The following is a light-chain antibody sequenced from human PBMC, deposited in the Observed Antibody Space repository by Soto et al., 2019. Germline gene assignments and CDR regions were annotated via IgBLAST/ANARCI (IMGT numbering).Light chain of an antibody. CDR1: QSISSW. CDR3: QQYNSYWT. J-gene: IGKJ1*01. CDR2: DAS. V-gene: IGKV1-5*01. Sequence: EIQVTQSPSTLSASVGDRVTITCRASQSISSWLAWYQQKPGKAPKLPIYDASSLESGVPSRFSGSGSGTEFTLTISSLQPDDFATYYCQQYNSYWTFGQGTKVDIK.